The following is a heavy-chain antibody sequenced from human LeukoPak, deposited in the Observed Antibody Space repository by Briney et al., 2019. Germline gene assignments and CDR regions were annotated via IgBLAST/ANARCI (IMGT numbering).Heavy chain of an antibody. CDR1: GYTLTELS. CDR3: VTDFCSSTSCPWNWFDP. J-gene: IGHJ5*02. Sequence: ASVKVSCKVSGYTLTELSMHWVRQAPGKGLEWMGGFDPEDGETIYAQKFQGRVTMTEDTSTDTAHMELSSLRSEDTAVYYCVTDFCSSTSCPWNWFDPWGQGTLVTVSS. CDR2: FDPEDGET. D-gene: IGHD2-2*01. V-gene: IGHV1-24*01.